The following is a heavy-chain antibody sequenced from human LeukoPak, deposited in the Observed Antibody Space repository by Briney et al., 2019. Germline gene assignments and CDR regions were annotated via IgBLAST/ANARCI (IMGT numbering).Heavy chain of an antibody. V-gene: IGHV1-2*02. D-gene: IGHD2-15*01. CDR2: INPNSGDT. CDR1: GYTFTGYY. CDR3: ARVMCNPSCYLRDFDY. J-gene: IGHJ4*02. Sequence: ASVKVSCKASGYTFTGYYMHWVRQAPGQGLEWMGWINPNSGDTNYAQKFQGRVTMTRDTSISTAYMELSRLRSDDTAVYYCARVMCNPSCYLRDFDYWGQGTLVTVSS.